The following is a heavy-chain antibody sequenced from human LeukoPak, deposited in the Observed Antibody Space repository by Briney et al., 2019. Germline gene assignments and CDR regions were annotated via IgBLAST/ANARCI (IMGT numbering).Heavy chain of an antibody. J-gene: IGHJ4*02. CDR2: ISGSGAST. Sequence: GGSLRLSCASSGFSLSGYAMIWVRQAPGKGLELVSTISGSGASTFYEESVRGRFITSKDIPSNTVYLQMNSLRAEDAAVYYCAKGSRGYTNYYFDYWGQGTLVTVSS. CDR1: GFSLSGYA. D-gene: IGHD2-2*02. V-gene: IGHV3-23*02. CDR3: AKGSRGYTNYYFDY.